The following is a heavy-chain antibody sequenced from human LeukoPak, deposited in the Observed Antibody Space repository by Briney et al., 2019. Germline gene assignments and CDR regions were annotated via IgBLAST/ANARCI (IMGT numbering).Heavy chain of an antibody. CDR3: AKDTSYDFWSGYYPRYFDY. V-gene: IGHV3-9*03. Sequence: QSGGSLGLSCAASGFTFDDYAMHWVRQAPGKGLEWVSGISWNSGSIGYADSVKGRFTISRDNAKNSLYLQMNSLRAEDMALYYCAKDTSYDFWSGYYPRYFDYWGQGTLVTVSS. J-gene: IGHJ4*02. D-gene: IGHD3-3*01. CDR1: GFTFDDYA. CDR2: ISWNSGSI.